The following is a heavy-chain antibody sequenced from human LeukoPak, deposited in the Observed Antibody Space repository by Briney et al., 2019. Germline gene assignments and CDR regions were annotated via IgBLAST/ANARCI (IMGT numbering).Heavy chain of an antibody. CDR2: IYYSGST. J-gene: IGHJ4*02. Sequence: PSETLSLTCTVSGGSISSYYWSWIRQPLGKRLEWIGYIYYSGSTNYNPSLKSRVTISVDTSKNQFSLKLSSVTAADTAVYYCASLAAAGPDYWGQGTLVTVSS. CDR1: GGSISSYY. D-gene: IGHD6-13*01. CDR3: ASLAAAGPDY. V-gene: IGHV4-59*01.